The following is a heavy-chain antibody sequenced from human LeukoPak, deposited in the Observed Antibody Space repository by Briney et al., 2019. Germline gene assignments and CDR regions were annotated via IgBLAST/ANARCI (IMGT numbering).Heavy chain of an antibody. Sequence: GGSLTLSCAAPGLTLSSKYMSWVRQAPGKGPVWVGVIYGGGHREYADSVKGRFTLSRDISKNTVYLQMNSLSPEDTAIYYCATNSDNYTDSSGPTQHWGQGSLVTVSS. D-gene: IGHD3-22*01. CDR1: GLTLSSKY. CDR2: IYGGGHR. J-gene: IGHJ1*01. CDR3: ATNSDNYTDSSGPTQH. V-gene: IGHV3-53*01.